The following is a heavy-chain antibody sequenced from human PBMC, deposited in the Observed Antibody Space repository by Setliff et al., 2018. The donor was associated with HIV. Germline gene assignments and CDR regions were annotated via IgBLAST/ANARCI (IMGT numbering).Heavy chain of an antibody. D-gene: IGHD2-15*01. CDR3: ATDGSVVVVAGSGFDP. CDR2: INPNSGGT. CDR1: GDTFSGHY. J-gene: IGHJ5*02. V-gene: IGHV1-2*02. Sequence: ASVKVSCKASGDTFSGHYMHWVRQVPGQGLEWLGWINPNSGGTKYAQKFQGRLTMTRDTSITTVYMELSRLRSDDTAVYYCATDGSVVVVAGSGFDPWGQGTLVTVSS.